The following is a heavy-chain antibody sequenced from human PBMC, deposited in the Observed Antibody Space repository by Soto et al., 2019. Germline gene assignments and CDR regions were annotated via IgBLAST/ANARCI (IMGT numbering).Heavy chain of an antibody. V-gene: IGHV3-66*01. CDR3: ARDSHDDYSGYYAMSWFHP. CDR1: GFTVSSNY. D-gene: IGHD3-22*01. Sequence: GGSLRLSCAVSGFTVSSNYMSWVRQAPGKGLEWVSLIYSGGTTYYPDSVKGRFTISRDNAKNSLYLQMNSLRDADTALYYCARDSHDDYSGYYAMSWFHPWGQGTLVTVSS. J-gene: IGHJ5*02. CDR2: IYSGGTT.